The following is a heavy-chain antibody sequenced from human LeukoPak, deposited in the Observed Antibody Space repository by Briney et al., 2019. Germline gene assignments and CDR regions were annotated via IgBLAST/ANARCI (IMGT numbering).Heavy chain of an antibody. CDR2: IGIAGDT. Sequence: GGSLRLSCAASGFTFSSYDMHWVRQATGKDLEWVSAIGIAGDTYYPGSVKGRFTISRENAKNSLYLQMNSLRAGDTAVYYCARGGGDSSGYWGDDAFDIWGQGTMVIVSS. J-gene: IGHJ3*02. CDR1: GFTFSSYD. V-gene: IGHV3-13*01. D-gene: IGHD3-22*01. CDR3: ARGGGDSSGYWGDDAFDI.